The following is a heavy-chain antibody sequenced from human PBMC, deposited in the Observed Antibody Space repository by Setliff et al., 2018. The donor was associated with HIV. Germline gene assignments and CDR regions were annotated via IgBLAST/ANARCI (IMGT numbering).Heavy chain of an antibody. J-gene: IGHJ4*02. CDR1: GYSSTSYW. D-gene: IGHD3-16*01. Sequence: PGESPKISCRGSGYSSTSYWIGWVRQMPGKGLEWMGIIYPADSDTRYSPPFQGQVTISADKSMDTAYLQWSSLKASDTAMYYCARPQGGGFDYWGQGTLVTVSS. CDR3: ARPQGGGFDY. V-gene: IGHV5-51*01. CDR2: IYPADSDT.